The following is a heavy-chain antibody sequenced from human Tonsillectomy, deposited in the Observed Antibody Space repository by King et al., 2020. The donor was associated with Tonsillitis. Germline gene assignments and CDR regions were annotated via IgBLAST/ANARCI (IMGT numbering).Heavy chain of an antibody. J-gene: IGHJ5*02. CDR2: IYWNDDK. CDR3: AHIPYLKRYIFGPRYWLDP. CDR1: GFSLTTSGVG. D-gene: IGHD3-3*02. Sequence: TLKESGPTLVRPPQPLTLTCTFSGFSLTTSGVGVGWIRQPPGKALECLALIYWNDDKRYSPSLKSRLTITKDTSKNQVVLTMTNMDPVDTGTYYCAHIPYLKRYIFGPRYWLDPWGQGTLVTVSS. V-gene: IGHV2-5*01.